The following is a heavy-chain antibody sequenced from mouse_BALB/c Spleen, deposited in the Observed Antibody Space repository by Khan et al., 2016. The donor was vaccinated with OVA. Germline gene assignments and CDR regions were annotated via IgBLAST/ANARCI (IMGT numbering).Heavy chain of an antibody. CDR1: GFNIKDTY. CDR3: ATLYSNPFPY. CDR2: IDPSTGDT. V-gene: IGHV14-3*02. Sequence: EVELVESGAELVRPGASVKLSCTASGFNIKDTYMHWVKLRPEQGLEWIGRIDPSTGDTKYDPKFQDKATIPTDTSSNTAYLQLSSLTSEDTAVYYCATLYSNPFPYWGQGTLVTVSA. D-gene: IGHD2-5*01. J-gene: IGHJ3*01.